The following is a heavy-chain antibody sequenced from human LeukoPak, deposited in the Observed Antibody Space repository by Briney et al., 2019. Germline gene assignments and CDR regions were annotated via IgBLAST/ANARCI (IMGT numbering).Heavy chain of an antibody. D-gene: IGHD6-6*01. CDR1: GGSISSYY. V-gene: IGHV4-59*01. CDR2: IYYSGST. CDR3: ARDNEVAARSFDY. Sequence: PSETLSLTCTVSGGSISSYYWSWIRQPPGKGLEWIGYIYYSGSTNYNPSLKSRVTISVDTSKNQFSLKLSSVTAADTAMYYCARDNEVAARSFDYWGQGTLVTASS. J-gene: IGHJ4*02.